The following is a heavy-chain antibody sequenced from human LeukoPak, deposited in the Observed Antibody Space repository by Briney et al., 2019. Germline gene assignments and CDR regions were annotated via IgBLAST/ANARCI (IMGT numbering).Heavy chain of an antibody. J-gene: IGHJ4*02. Sequence: GASVKVSCKASGYTFISYGISWVRQAPGQGLEWMGIINPSGGSTSYAQKFQGRVTMTRDTSTSTVYMELSSLRSEDTAVYYCARSTRGPPKGHHDYWGQGTLVTVSS. CDR2: INPSGGST. CDR1: GYTFISYG. V-gene: IGHV1-46*01. CDR3: ARSTRGPPKGHHDY.